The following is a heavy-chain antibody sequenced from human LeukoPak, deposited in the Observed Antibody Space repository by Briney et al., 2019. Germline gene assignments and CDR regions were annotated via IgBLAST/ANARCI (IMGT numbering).Heavy chain of an antibody. V-gene: IGHV3-74*01. CDR3: ARAGYSSRGDYFDY. CDR1: GFTFSSYW. CDR2: INSDGSST. D-gene: IGHD6-13*01. Sequence: GGSLRLSCAASGFTFSSYWMHWVRQAPGKGLVWVSRINSDGSSTSYADSVKGRFTTSRDNAKNTLYLQMNSLRAEDTAVYYCARAGYSSRGDYFDYWGQGTLVTVSS. J-gene: IGHJ4*02.